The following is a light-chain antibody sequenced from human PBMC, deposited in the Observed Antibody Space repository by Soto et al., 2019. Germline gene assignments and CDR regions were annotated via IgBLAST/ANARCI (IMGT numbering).Light chain of an antibody. CDR1: SSDVGGYNY. Sequence: HSVLTQPASVSGSPVESIPISCTGTSSDVGGYNYVSWYQHHPGKAPKLIIYDVSNRPSGVSIRFSGSKSDNTASLTISGLQPEDEADYHCSSYTTSNTRQIVFGTGTKVTVL. V-gene: IGLV2-14*03. CDR2: DVS. J-gene: IGLJ1*01. CDR3: SSYTTSNTRQIV.